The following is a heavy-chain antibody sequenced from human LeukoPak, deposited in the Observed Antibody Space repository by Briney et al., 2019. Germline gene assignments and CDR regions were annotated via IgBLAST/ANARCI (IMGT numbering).Heavy chain of an antibody. Sequence: GGYLRLSCAASGFTFSSYAMSWVRQAPGQGLEWVSAISGSGGSTYYADSVKGRFTISRDNSKNTLYLQMNSLRAEDTAVYYCAKEKSGRFGYFDYWGQGTLVTVSS. CDR2: ISGSGGST. D-gene: IGHD3-10*01. J-gene: IGHJ4*02. V-gene: IGHV3-23*01. CDR1: GFTFSSYA. CDR3: AKEKSGRFGYFDY.